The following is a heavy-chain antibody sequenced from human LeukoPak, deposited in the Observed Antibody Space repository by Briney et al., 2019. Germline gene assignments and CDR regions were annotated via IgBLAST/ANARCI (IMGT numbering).Heavy chain of an antibody. D-gene: IGHD3-10*01. V-gene: IGHV4-4*07. Sequence: SETLSLTCTVSGGSISSYYWSWIRQPAGKGLEWIGRIYTSGSTNYNPSLKSRVTISVDTSKNQFSLKLSSVTAADTAVYYCARGRWYYGSGSYSTTKYYYYGMDVWGQGTTVTVSS. CDR3: ARGRWYYGSGSYSTTKYYYYGMDV. CDR2: IYTSGST. CDR1: GGSISSYY. J-gene: IGHJ6*02.